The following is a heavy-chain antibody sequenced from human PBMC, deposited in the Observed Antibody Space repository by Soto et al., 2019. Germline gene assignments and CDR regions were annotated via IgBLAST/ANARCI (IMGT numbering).Heavy chain of an antibody. CDR3: AKAESSSAPYYDF. Sequence: PGGSLRLSCAASGFTFDDYAMHWVRQTPGKGLEWVSGISWNSGRKVYADSVKGRFTISRDNAKNSLYLQMNSLRAEDTALYYCAKAESSSAPYYDFWGQGTQVTVSS. J-gene: IGHJ4*02. D-gene: IGHD6-13*01. CDR2: ISWNSGRK. V-gene: IGHV3-9*01. CDR1: GFTFDDYA.